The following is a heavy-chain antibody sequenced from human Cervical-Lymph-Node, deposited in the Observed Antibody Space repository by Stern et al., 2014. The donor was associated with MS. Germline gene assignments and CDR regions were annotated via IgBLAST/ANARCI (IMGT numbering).Heavy chain of an antibody. CDR1: GGTFISYA. J-gene: IGHJ6*02. D-gene: IGHD3-10*02. Sequence: QVQLVQSGAEVKKPGSSVKVSCKASGGTFISYAFSWVRQAPGQGLEWMGGIIPIFGTANYAQKFQGRVTITADESTSTVYMELTSLRSEDTAVYYCARHLFENYYYYYGMDVWGQGTTVTVSS. CDR2: IIPIFGTA. V-gene: IGHV1-69*01. CDR3: ARHLFENYYYYYGMDV.